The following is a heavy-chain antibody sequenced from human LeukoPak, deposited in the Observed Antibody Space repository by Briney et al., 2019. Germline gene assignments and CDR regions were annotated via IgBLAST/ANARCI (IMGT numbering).Heavy chain of an antibody. CDR3: ARDGEIGYSSSWSDY. Sequence: TGGSLRLSCAASGFTFSSYGMHWVRQAPGKGLEWVAVIWYDGSNKYYADSVKGRFTISRDNSKNTLYLQMNSLRAEDTAVYYCARDGEIGYSSSWSDYWGQGTLVTVSS. CDR1: GFTFSSYG. V-gene: IGHV3-33*01. CDR2: IWYDGSNK. J-gene: IGHJ4*02. D-gene: IGHD6-13*01.